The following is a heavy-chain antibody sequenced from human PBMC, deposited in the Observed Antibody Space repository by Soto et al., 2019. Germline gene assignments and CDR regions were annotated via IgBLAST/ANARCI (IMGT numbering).Heavy chain of an antibody. CDR1: GFTFSSYG. CDR2: IWYDGSNK. D-gene: IGHD4-17*01. V-gene: IGHV3-33*01. CDR3: ARDHYGGKGVFFDY. Sequence: GGSLRLSCAASGFTFSSYGMHWVRQAPGKGLEWVAVIWYDGSNKYYADSVKGRFTISRDNSKNTLYLQMNSLRAEDTAVYYCARDHYGGKGVFFDYWGQGTLVTVSS. J-gene: IGHJ4*02.